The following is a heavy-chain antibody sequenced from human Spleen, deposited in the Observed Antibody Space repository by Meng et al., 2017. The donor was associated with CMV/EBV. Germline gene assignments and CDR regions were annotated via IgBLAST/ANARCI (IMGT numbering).Heavy chain of an antibody. Sequence: KVSGKASGGAFRTYGFNWARQAPGQGLEWMGGINPNSDGTNYAKNFQGRVTMTRDTSISTAYMELSRLRCDDTAVYYCATGGQQLDWGQGTLVTVSS. CDR1: GGAFRTYG. CDR2: INPNSDGT. J-gene: IGHJ4*02. V-gene: IGHV1-2*02. CDR3: ATGGQQLD. D-gene: IGHD6-13*01.